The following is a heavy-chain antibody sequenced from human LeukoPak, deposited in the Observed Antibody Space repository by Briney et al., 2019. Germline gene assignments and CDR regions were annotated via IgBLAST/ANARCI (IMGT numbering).Heavy chain of an antibody. CDR3: ASDKIVGPTNLDS. V-gene: IGHV3-53*01. D-gene: IGHD1-26*01. J-gene: IGHJ4*02. CDR2: IYSDNT. Sequence: GGSLRLSCTVSGFTVSSNSMSWVRQAPGKGLEWVSFIYSDNTHYSDSVKGRFTISRDNAKNSLYLQMNSLRAEYTAVYYCASDKIVGPTNLDSWAQGTLVSVSS. CDR1: GFTVSSNS.